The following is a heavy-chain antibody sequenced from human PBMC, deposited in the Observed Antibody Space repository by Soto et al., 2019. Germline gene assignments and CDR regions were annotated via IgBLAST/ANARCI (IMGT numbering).Heavy chain of an antibody. J-gene: IGHJ4*02. V-gene: IGHV3-64*01. CDR1: GFTFSSYA. CDR2: ISSNGGST. Sequence: HPGGSLRLSCAASGFTFSSYAMHWVRQAPGKGLEYVSAISSNGGSTYYANSVKGRFTISRDNSKNTLYLQMGSLRAEDMAVYYCARARLNYHFWSGYDYWGQGTLVTVSS. CDR3: ARARLNYHFWSGYDY. D-gene: IGHD3-3*01.